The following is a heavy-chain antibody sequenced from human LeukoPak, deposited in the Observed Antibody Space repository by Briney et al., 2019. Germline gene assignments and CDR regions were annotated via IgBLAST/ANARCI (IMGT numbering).Heavy chain of an antibody. Sequence: SETLSLTCTVSGGSISSSSYYWGWIRQPPGKGLEWIGSIYYSGSTYYNPSLKSRVTISVDTSKNQFSLKLSSVTAADTAVYYCARESPGGSRDYWGQGTLVTVSS. J-gene: IGHJ4*02. CDR3: ARESPGGSRDY. D-gene: IGHD1-26*01. CDR2: IYYSGST. CDR1: GGSISSSSYY. V-gene: IGHV4-39*02.